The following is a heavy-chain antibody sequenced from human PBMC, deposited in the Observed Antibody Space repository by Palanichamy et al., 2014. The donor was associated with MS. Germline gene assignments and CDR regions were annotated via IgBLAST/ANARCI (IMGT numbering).Heavy chain of an antibody. V-gene: IGHV3-11*01. CDR3: AREYDVFSGYHYYIDS. CDR1: GFTFSEYY. CDR2: ISSGGDII. J-gene: IGHJ4*02. D-gene: IGHD3-3*01. Sequence: QVQLVESGGDLVKPGESLRLSCAASGFTFSEYYMSWIRQAPGKGPEWLSYISSGGDIIYYADSVKGRFTISRDNAKKSLYLQMNRLRAEDTAVYYCAREYDVFSGYHYYIDSWGQGTLVTVSS.